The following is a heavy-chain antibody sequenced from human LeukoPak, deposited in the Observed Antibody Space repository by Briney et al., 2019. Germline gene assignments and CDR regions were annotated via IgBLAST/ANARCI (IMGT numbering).Heavy chain of an antibody. D-gene: IGHD3-10*01. J-gene: IGHJ4*02. CDR3: TRYYGSGSPPFDY. Sequence: GGSLRLSCAASGFTFSSDSMNWVRQAPGKGLEWVSSISSSSSYIYYADSVKGRFTISRDNAKNSLYLQMNSLRAEDTAVYYCTRYYGSGSPPFDYWGQGTLVTVSS. CDR2: ISSSSSYI. V-gene: IGHV3-21*01. CDR1: GFTFSSDS.